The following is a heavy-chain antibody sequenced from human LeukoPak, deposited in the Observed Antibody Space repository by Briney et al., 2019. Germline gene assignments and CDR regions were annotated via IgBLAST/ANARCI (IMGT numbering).Heavy chain of an antibody. D-gene: IGHD2-15*01. CDR3: ARDCWCSSTSCYGVGSGGSCYSGPFDI. J-gene: IGHJ3*02. Sequence: PSETLSLTCAVSGYSISSGYYWGWIRRPPGKGLEWIGGTYHSWSTHYNPSLKCRVTISVDTSKNQFSLKLSSVAAADTAVYYCARDCWCSSTSCYGVGSGGSCYSGPFDIWGQGTMVTVSS. V-gene: IGHV4-38-2*02. CDR1: GYSISSGYY. CDR2: TYHSWST.